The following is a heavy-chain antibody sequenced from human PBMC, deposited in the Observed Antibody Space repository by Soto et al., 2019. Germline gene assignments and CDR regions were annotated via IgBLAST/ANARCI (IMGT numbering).Heavy chain of an antibody. J-gene: IGHJ5*02. CDR3: ARVEQRVTQPWFDL. Sequence: GGSLRLSCAASGFTFSGHSMSWVRQAPGKGLEWVSFISSGSGYIYYADSVKGRFTIARDNANNSTYLQMNSLGAEDTAVYYCARVEQRVTQPWFDLWGQGILVTVSS. V-gene: IGHV3-21*01. CDR1: GFTFSGHS. D-gene: IGHD2-21*02. CDR2: ISSGSGYI.